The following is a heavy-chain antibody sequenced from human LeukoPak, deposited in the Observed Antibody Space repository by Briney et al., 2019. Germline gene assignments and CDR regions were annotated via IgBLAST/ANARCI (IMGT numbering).Heavy chain of an antibody. J-gene: IGHJ3*02. CDR3: AKERITMIVVAAYDAFDI. CDR2: ISGSGGST. D-gene: IGHD3-22*01. CDR1: GFTFSSYA. V-gene: IGHV3-23*01. Sequence: GGSLRLSCAVSGFTFSSYAMSWVRQAPGKGLEWVSAISGSGGSTYYADSVKGRFTISRDNSKNTLYLQMNILRAEDTAVYYCAKERITMIVVAAYDAFDIWGQGTMVTVSS.